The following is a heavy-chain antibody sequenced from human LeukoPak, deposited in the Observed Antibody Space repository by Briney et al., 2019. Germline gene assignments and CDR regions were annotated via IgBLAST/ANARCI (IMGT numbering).Heavy chain of an antibody. Sequence: ASVKVSCKASGYTFTGYYMHWVRQAPGKGLEWMGTFDPENGEIIYAQKFQGRVTMTEDTSTDTAYMELSSLRSEDTAVYYCTTKYYYDNNDYYLIDYWGQGTLVTVSS. CDR1: GYTFTGYY. D-gene: IGHD3-22*01. CDR2: FDPENGEI. CDR3: TTKYYYDNNDYYLIDY. V-gene: IGHV1-24*01. J-gene: IGHJ4*02.